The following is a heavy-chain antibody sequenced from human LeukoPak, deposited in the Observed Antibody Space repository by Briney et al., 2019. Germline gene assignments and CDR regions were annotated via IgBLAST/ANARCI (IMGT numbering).Heavy chain of an antibody. D-gene: IGHD6-19*01. J-gene: IGHJ6*02. CDR2: ISYDGSNK. Sequence: GRSLRLSCAAAGFTCSGYGMHWFRQAPGKSLEWVAVISYDGSNKYHADSVRGRFTISRDNSKNTLYLQMNSLRPEDTALYYCVKGYSSGWTREYYGMDVWGQGTTVTVSS. CDR1: GFTCSGYG. CDR3: VKGYSSGWTREYYGMDV. V-gene: IGHV3-30*18.